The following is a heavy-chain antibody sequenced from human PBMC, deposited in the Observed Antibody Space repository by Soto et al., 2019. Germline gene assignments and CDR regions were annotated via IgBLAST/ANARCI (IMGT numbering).Heavy chain of an antibody. V-gene: IGHV3-23*01. D-gene: IGHD3-16*01. J-gene: IGHJ4*02. CDR2: ISGSGGST. Sequence: EVQLLESGGGLVQPGGSLRLSCAASGFTFSSYAMSWVRQAPGQGLEWVSAISGSGGSTYYADSVKGRFTISRDNSKNKLYLQLNSLRAEDTAVYYCAKVYWGREPIRFDYWGQGTLVTVSS. CDR1: GFTFSSYA. CDR3: AKVYWGREPIRFDY.